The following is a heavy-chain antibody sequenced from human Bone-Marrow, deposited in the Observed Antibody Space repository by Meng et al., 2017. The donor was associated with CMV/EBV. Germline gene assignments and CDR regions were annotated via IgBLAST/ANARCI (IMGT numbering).Heavy chain of an antibody. CDR3: ARSLRGAPTYGY. CDR1: GGSFSSYY. CDR2: INHSGST. D-gene: IGHD2-15*01. J-gene: IGHJ4*02. Sequence: GSLRLSCAVYGGSFSSYYWSWIRQPPGKGLEWIGEINHSGSTNYNPSLKSRVTISVDTSKNQFSLKLSSVTAADTAVYYCARSLRGAPTYGYWGQGTLVTVSS. V-gene: IGHV4-34*01.